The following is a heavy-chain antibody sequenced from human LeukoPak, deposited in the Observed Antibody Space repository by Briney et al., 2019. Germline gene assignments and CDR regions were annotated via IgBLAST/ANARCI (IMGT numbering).Heavy chain of an antibody. CDR1: GGSISSSSYY. CDR2: IYYSGST. Sequence: SETLSLTCTVSGGSISSSSYYWGWIRQPPGKGLEWIGSIYYSGSTYYNPSLKSRVTISVDTSKNQFSLKLSSVTAADTAVYYCARLPLSGSSGWYFDYWGQGTLVTISS. CDR3: ARLPLSGSSGWYFDY. J-gene: IGHJ4*02. D-gene: IGHD6-19*01. V-gene: IGHV4-39*01.